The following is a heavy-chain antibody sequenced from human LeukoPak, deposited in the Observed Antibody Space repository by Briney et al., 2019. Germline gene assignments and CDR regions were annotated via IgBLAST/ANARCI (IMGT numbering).Heavy chain of an antibody. Sequence: SETLSLTCTVSGGSISSFYWSWFRQPPGKGLEWIGLMYYSGSTYYNPSLNSRVSLSVYTSKNQFSLKLNSVTAADTAVYYCASAGYDTATGYCGDFDIWGQGTMVTVSS. CDR3: ASAGYDTATGYCGDFDI. V-gene: IGHV4-59*01. D-gene: IGHD3-9*01. CDR2: MYYSGST. CDR1: GGSISSFY. J-gene: IGHJ3*02.